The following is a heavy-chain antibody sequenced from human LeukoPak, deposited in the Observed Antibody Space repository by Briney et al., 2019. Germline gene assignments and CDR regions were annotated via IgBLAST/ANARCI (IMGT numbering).Heavy chain of an antibody. CDR1: GFTFSGYA. Sequence: GGPLRLSCAASGFTFSGYAMSWVRQAPGKGLEWVSAISGSGGSTYYADSVKGRFTISRDNSKNTLYLQMNSLRAEDTAVYYCAKVGRGEAAADTEPDYWGQGTLVTVSS. CDR3: AKVGRGEAAADTEPDY. V-gene: IGHV3-23*01. J-gene: IGHJ4*02. D-gene: IGHD6-13*01. CDR2: ISGSGGST.